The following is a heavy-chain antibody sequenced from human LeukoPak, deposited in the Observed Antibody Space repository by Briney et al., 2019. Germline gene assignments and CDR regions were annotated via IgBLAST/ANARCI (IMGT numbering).Heavy chain of an antibody. V-gene: IGHV3-48*01. CDR1: GFTFSSHS. D-gene: IGHD6-13*01. CDR2: ISSGSTII. Sequence: GRSLRLSCAASGFTFSSHSMNWVCQAPGKGLEWVSYISSGSTIIHYADSVKGRFAISRDDAKNSLYLQMNSLRAEDTAVYYCAKVPRQHDNWFDPWGQGTLVTVSS. J-gene: IGHJ5*02. CDR3: AKVPRQHDNWFDP.